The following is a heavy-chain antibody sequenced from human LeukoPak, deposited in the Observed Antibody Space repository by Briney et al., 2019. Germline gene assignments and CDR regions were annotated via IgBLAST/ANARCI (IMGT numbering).Heavy chain of an antibody. CDR1: GGSINSSSYY. J-gene: IGHJ6*03. V-gene: IGHV4-61*02. Sequence: SETLSLTCTVSGGSINSSSYYWSWIRQPAGKGLEWIGRIYTSGSTNYNPSLKSRVTMSVDTSKNQFSLKLSSVTAADTAVYYCARDGGSGSYYYYMDVWGKGTTVTISS. CDR3: ARDGGSGSYYYYMDV. CDR2: IYTSGST. D-gene: IGHD3-10*01.